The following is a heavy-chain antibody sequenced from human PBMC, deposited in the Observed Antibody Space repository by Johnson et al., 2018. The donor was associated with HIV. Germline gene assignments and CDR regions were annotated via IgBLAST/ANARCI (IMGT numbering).Heavy chain of an antibody. CDR3: ARDGESQQLPLGDALDV. V-gene: IGHV3-30*03. CDR1: GFTFSTYD. J-gene: IGHJ3*01. D-gene: IGHD6-13*01. Sequence: QVQLVESGGGVVQPGRSLRLSCAASGFTFSTYDMHWVRQAPGKGLEWVAIISYDGSNKYYADSVKGRFTISRDNSKNTLYLQMSSLKVEDTALYYCARDGESQQLPLGDALDVWGRGTMVIVSS. CDR2: ISYDGSNK.